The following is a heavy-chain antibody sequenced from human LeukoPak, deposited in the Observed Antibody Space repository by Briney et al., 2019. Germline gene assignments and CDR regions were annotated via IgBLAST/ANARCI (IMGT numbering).Heavy chain of an antibody. CDR3: ARHVFGGDPNFDY. J-gene: IGHJ4*02. CDR1: GGSLSGYY. D-gene: IGHD3-16*01. CDR2: IYYSGST. V-gene: IGHV4-59*08. Sequence: SETLSLTCGVHGGSLSGYYWSWIRQPPGKGLEWIGYIYYSGSTNYNPSLKSRVTISVDTSKNQFSLKLSSVTAADTAVYYCARHVFGGDPNFDYWGQGTLVTVSS.